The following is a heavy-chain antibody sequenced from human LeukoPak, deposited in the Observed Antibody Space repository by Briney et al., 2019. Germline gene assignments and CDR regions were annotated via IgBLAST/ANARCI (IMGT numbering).Heavy chain of an antibody. Sequence: SETLSLTCTVSGGSISSGYYYWGWIRQPPGKGLEWIGSIYYSGSTYYNPSLKSRVTIYEDTSKNQFSLKLSSVTAADTAVYYCARGDILTGYSYWGQGTLVTVSS. CDR1: GGSISSGYYY. CDR2: IYYSGST. J-gene: IGHJ4*02. V-gene: IGHV4-39*01. CDR3: ARGDILTGYSY. D-gene: IGHD3-9*01.